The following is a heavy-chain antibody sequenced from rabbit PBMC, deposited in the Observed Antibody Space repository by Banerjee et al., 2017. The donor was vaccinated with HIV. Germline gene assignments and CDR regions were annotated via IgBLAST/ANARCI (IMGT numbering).Heavy chain of an antibody. CDR1: GFIFSSYS. V-gene: IGHV1S7*01. CDR2: IDPVFGST. Sequence: QLKETGGGLVQPGGSLTLSCKASGFIFSSYSMSWVRQAPGKGLEWIGYIDPVFGSTYYASWVNGRFTISSHNAQNTLYLQLTSLTAADTATYFCAGGDGSSGWGFNLWGQGTLVTVS. J-gene: IGHJ4*01. CDR3: AGGDGSSGWGFNL. D-gene: IGHD4-1*01.